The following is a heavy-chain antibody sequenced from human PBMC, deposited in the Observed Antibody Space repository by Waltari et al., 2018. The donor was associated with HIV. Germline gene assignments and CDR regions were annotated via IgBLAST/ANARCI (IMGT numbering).Heavy chain of an antibody. CDR3: ASPDTTMVHGHYYFYHMDV. V-gene: IGHV3-66*01. D-gene: IGHD5-18*01. CDR2: IYTGGST. Sequence: EVQLVESGGGLVQPGGSLRLSCAASGFTVSSNYMSWVRQAPGKGLEWVSIIYTGGSTYYAGSVNGRFTISRDNSKNTLYLQMNSLRAEDTAVYYCASPDTTMVHGHYYFYHMDVWGQGTTVTVSS. CDR1: GFTVSSNY. J-gene: IGHJ6*02.